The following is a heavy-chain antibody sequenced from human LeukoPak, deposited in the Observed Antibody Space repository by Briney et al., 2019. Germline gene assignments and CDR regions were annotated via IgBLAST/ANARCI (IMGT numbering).Heavy chain of an antibody. CDR1: GGSISSSSYD. Sequence: SETLSLTCTVSGGSISSSSYDWGWVRQPPGNGLEWVGCIYYSGSTYYNPSLKSRVPISVDTSKNQFSLKLSSVAAADTAVYYCALYCSSTSCSNDAFDIWGQGTMVTVSS. J-gene: IGHJ3*02. D-gene: IGHD2-2*01. CDR3: ALYCSSTSCSNDAFDI. V-gene: IGHV4-39*01. CDR2: IYYSGST.